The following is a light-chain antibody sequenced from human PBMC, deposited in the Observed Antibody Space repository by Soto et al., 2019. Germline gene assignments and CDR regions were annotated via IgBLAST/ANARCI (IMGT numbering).Light chain of an antibody. CDR3: QQSYSTPVT. J-gene: IGKJ4*01. CDR2: AAS. V-gene: IGKV1-39*01. CDR1: HSISDY. Sequence: DIQMTQSPSSLSASVGDRVTITCRASHSISDYLSWYQQKPGKAPKLLIYAASGLPSGVPSRFSGSGSGTDFTLTISSLQPEYVATYYCQQSYSTPVTFGGGTKVEIK.